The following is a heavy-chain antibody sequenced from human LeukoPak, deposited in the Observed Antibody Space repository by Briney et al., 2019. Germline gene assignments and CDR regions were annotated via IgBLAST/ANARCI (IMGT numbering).Heavy chain of an antibody. CDR3: ARDSSGYQ. CDR1: GFTFSTYW. J-gene: IGHJ4*02. V-gene: IGHV3-7*01. Sequence: GGSLRLSCAASGFTFSTYWMSWVRQAPGKGLEWVANIEEDGSEKYYGDSVKGRFTISRDNAKNSLYLQMNSLRAEYTAVYYCARDSSGYQWGQGALVTVSS. D-gene: IGHD3-22*01. CDR2: IEEDGSEK.